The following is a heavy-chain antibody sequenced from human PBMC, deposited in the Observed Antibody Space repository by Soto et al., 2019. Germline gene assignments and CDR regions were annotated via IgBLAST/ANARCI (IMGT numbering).Heavy chain of an antibody. CDR1: GGSFSGYY. D-gene: IGHD2-8*02. CDR2: INHRGST. Sequence: SETLSLTCAVYGGSFSGYYWSWIRQPPGKGLEWIGEINHRGSTNYNPSLKSRVTISVDTSKNQFSLKLSSVTAADTAVYYCARSPSTVDYWGQGTLVTVSS. J-gene: IGHJ4*02. CDR3: ARSPSTVDY. V-gene: IGHV4-34*01.